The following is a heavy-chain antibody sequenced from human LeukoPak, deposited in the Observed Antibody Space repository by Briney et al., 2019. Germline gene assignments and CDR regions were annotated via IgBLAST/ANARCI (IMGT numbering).Heavy chain of an antibody. D-gene: IGHD3-16*01. J-gene: IGHJ6*02. Sequence: GGSLRLSCAASGFTFSGHSMTWVRQTPGKGLEWVSVIFGNGVKTYYADSLKGRFTISRDNSKSTLYLQMNSLRADDTAVYYCARVGDWSNYFGMQAWGQGTTVSVSS. CDR1: GFTFSGHS. V-gene: IGHV3-23*01. CDR2: IFGNGVKT. CDR3: ARVGDWSNYFGMQA.